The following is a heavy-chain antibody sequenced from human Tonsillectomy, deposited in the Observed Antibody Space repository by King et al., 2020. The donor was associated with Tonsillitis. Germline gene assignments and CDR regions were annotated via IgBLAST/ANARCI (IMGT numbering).Heavy chain of an antibody. J-gene: IGHJ5*02. CDR1: GFTFSSYW. CDR3: ANLDLDP. V-gene: IGHV3-74*01. D-gene: IGHD1-1*01. Sequence: VQLVESGGGLVQPGGSLRLSCAASGFTFSSYWMHWVRQAPGKGLVWVSHINSDGSSTTSADSVKGRFTISRDNAKNTVYLQMNGLRAEDTAVYYCANLDLDPWGQGTVVTVSS. CDR2: INSDGSST.